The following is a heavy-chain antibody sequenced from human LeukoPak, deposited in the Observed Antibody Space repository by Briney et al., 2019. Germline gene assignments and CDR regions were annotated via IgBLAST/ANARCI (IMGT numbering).Heavy chain of an antibody. Sequence: QTGGSLRLSCAASGFTVSSNYMSWVRQAPGKGLEWVSVIYSGGSTYYADSVKGRFTISRDNSKNTLYFQMNSLRAEDTAVYYCARAQYCGGDCSPYYFDYWGQGTLVTVSS. V-gene: IGHV3-66*01. CDR1: GFTVSSNY. D-gene: IGHD2-21*02. CDR3: ARAQYCGGDCSPYYFDY. J-gene: IGHJ4*02. CDR2: IYSGGST.